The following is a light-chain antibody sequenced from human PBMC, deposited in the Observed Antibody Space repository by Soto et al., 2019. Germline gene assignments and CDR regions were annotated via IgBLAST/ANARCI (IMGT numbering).Light chain of an antibody. CDR2: EVS. J-gene: IGKJ4*01. CDR1: QSLLRSDGRTC. CDR3: MQNIELPLT. Sequence: IVVTQTPLSLSVTPGQPASISCKTTQSLLRSDGRTCLYWYLQKPGQPPQLLIYEVSNRYSGVXDXXSGSGSGTDFTLKISRVEAEDVGVYYCMQNIELPLTFGGGTKVEIK. V-gene: IGKV2D-29*01.